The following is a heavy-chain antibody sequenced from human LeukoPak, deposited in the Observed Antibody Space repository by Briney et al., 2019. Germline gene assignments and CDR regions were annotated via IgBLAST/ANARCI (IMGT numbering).Heavy chain of an antibody. J-gene: IGHJ4*02. Sequence: GGSMRLSWAASAFTFSSYAMSWVRQAPGKGLEWVSTITASGGTYYADTLKGRFTISRDTSKNTLYLQTTSLRAADPAGYYCANRGRYYFDQWGQGTLVTVSS. CDR1: AFTFSSYA. CDR2: ITASGGT. CDR3: ANRGRYYFDQ. V-gene: IGHV3-23*01.